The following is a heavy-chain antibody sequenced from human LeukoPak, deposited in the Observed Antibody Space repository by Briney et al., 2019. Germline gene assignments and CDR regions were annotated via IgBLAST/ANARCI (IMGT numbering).Heavy chain of an antibody. J-gene: IGHJ4*02. D-gene: IGHD3-9*01. Sequence: GASVKVSCKASGYTFTGYYMHWVRQAPGQRLEWMGWINAGNRNTMYSPKFQGRVTITRDTSATTAYMELSSLRSEDTAVYYCARVTGTYFDYWGQGSLVTVSS. CDR2: INAGNRNT. CDR3: ARVTGTYFDY. V-gene: IGHV1-3*01. CDR1: GYTFTGYY.